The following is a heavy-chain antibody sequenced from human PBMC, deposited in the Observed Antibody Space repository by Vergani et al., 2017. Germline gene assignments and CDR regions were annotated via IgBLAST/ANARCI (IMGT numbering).Heavy chain of an antibody. J-gene: IGHJ3*02. CDR3: ARTAMRGAPGAFDI. CDR1: GFSLSTSGMC. V-gene: IGHV2-70*01. Sequence: QITLRESGPALVKPTQTLTLTCTFSGFSLSTSGMCVSWIRQPPGKALEWLALIDWDDDKYYSTSLKTRLTISKDTSTNQVVLTMTNMDPVDTATYYCARTAMRGAPGAFDIWGQGTMVTVSS. CDR2: IDWDDDK. D-gene: IGHD2-2*01.